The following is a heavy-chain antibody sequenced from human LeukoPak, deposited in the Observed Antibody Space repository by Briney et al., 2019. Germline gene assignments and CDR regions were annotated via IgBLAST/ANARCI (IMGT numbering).Heavy chain of an antibody. Sequence: ASVKVSCKASGYTFTSYDINWVRQATGQGLEWMGWMNPNSGNTGYAQKFQGRVTMTRDTSISTAYMELSRLRSDDTAVYYCARDHDCSSTSCRDYWGQGTLVTVSS. CDR1: GYTFTSYD. D-gene: IGHD2-2*01. CDR2: MNPNSGNT. V-gene: IGHV1-8*01. CDR3: ARDHDCSSTSCRDY. J-gene: IGHJ4*02.